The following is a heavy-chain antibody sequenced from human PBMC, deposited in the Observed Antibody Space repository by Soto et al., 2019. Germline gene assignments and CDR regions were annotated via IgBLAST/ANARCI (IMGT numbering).Heavy chain of an antibody. V-gene: IGHV3-74*01. D-gene: IGHD2-2*01. J-gene: IGHJ4*02. CDR3: VRGTSDSYGIDY. Sequence: EVHLVESGGGLVQPGGSLRLSCAASGFTFSTYWMHWVRHVPGKGLFWVSRINLDGVANYAGSVEGRFTISRDNAQSTLFLQMNNLRGEDTAHYFRVRGTSDSYGIDYWGQGTPVTFSS. CDR2: INLDGVA. CDR1: GFTFSTYW.